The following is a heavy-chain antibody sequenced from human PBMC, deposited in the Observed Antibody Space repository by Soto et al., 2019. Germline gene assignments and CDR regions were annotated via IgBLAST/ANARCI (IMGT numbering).Heavy chain of an antibody. CDR1: GFTFSSYS. J-gene: IGHJ4*02. CDR2: ISSSSSTI. CDR3: ARGPRTYSSSWYPDY. D-gene: IGHD6-13*01. Sequence: GGSLRLSCVASGFTFSSYSMNWVRQAPGKGLEWVSYISSSSSTIYYADSVKGRFTISRDNAKNSLYLEMNSLRDEDTAVFYCARGPRTYSSSWYPDYWGQGTLVTVSS. V-gene: IGHV3-48*02.